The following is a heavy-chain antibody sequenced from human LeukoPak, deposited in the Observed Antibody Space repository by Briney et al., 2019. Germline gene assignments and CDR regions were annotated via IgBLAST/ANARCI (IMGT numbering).Heavy chain of an antibody. CDR3: ARGHVYDFWSGYYPTPVYNWFDP. CDR1: GGSISSSSYY. V-gene: IGHV4-39*07. Sequence: SETLSLTCTVSGGSISSSSYYWGWIRQPPGKGLEWIGSIYYSGSTYYNPSLKSRVTISVDTSKNQFSLKLSSVTAADTAVYYCARGHVYDFWSGYYPTPVYNWFDPWGQGTLVTVSS. D-gene: IGHD3-3*01. J-gene: IGHJ5*02. CDR2: IYYSGST.